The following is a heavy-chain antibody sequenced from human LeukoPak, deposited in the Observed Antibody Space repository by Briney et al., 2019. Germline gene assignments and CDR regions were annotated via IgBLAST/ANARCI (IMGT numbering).Heavy chain of an antibody. D-gene: IGHD2-2*01. CDR2: ISWNSGSI. V-gene: IGHV3-9*01. CDR3: AKSGPYCSSTTCNYFDY. Sequence: GGSLRLSCAASGFTFDDYAMHWVRQAPGKGLEWVSGISWNSGSIGYADSVKGRFTISRDNSKNALFLQMNSLSAEDTAVYYCAKSGPYCSSTTCNYFDYWGQGTLVTVSS. CDR1: GFTFDDYA. J-gene: IGHJ4*02.